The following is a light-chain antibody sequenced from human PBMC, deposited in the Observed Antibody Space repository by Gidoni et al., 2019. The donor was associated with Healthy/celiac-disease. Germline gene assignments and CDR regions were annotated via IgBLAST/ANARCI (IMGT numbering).Light chain of an antibody. CDR3: QQYNNWPPWT. Sequence: EIVMTQSPATLSVSPGERATLSCRARQSVSSNLALYQQKPCQAPRLLIYGASTRATGIPARFSGSGSGTEFTLTISSLQSEDFAVYYCQQYNNWPPWTFGQGTKVEIK. CDR2: GAS. V-gene: IGKV3-15*01. J-gene: IGKJ1*01. CDR1: QSVSSN.